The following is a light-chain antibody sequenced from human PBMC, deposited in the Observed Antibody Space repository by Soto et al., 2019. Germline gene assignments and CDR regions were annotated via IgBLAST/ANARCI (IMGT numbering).Light chain of an antibody. CDR2: GNS. CDR3: QSYGSSLSGYV. CDR1: SSNIGAGYD. J-gene: IGLJ1*01. Sequence: VLTQPPSVSGAPGQRVTISCTGSSSNIGAGYDVHWYQQLPGTAPKLLIYGNSNRPSGVPDRFSGSKSGTSASLAITGLQAEDEADYYCQSYGSSLSGYVFGPGTKVTVL. V-gene: IGLV1-40*01.